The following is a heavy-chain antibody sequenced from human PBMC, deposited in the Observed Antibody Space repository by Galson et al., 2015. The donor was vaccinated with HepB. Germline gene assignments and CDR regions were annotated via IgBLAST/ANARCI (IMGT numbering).Heavy chain of an antibody. J-gene: IGHJ6*02. D-gene: IGHD1-1*01. Sequence: SLRLSCAASGFPFSDYGMSWVRQAPGKGLEWVSSISDRGGSTYNADSGKGRFTISRDNSRDTLYLQMSSLRADDTAVYYCAKDLGGGTGFYYGLDVWGQGTRSPSP. V-gene: IGHV3-23*01. CDR1: GFPFSDYG. CDR3: AKDLGGGTGFYYGLDV. CDR2: ISDRGGST.